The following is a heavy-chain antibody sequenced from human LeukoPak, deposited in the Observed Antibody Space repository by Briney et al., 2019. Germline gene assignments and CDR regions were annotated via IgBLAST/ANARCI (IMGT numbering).Heavy chain of an antibody. D-gene: IGHD3-22*01. CDR2: IYYSGST. Sequence: PSETLSLTCTVSGGSISSYYWSWIRQPPGKGLEWIGYIYYSGSTNYNPSLKSRVTVSVYTSKNQFSLKLSSVTAADTAVYYCARGVYYDSSKGPWFDPWGQGTLVTVSS. CDR3: ARGVYYDSSKGPWFDP. V-gene: IGHV4-59*01. CDR1: GGSISSYY. J-gene: IGHJ5*02.